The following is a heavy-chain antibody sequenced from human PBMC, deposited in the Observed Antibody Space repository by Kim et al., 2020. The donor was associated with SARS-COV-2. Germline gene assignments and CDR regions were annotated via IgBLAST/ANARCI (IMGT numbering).Heavy chain of an antibody. Sequence: ASVKVSCKASGYTFTSYGIRWVRQAPGQGLEWMGWNSAYNGNTNYAQKLQCRVTMTTDPSTSTAYTELRSLRSDDTAVYFCARDVSSGELLLYVRREDAFDIWGEGTMVTVSS. CDR3: ARDVSSGELLLYVRREDAFDI. CDR1: GYTFTSYG. J-gene: IGHJ3*02. D-gene: IGHD2-15*01. V-gene: IGHV1-18*01. CDR2: NSAYNGNT.